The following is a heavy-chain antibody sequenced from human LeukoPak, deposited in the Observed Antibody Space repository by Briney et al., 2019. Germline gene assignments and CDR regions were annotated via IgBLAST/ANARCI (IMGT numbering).Heavy chain of an antibody. CDR2: IWYDGSNK. V-gene: IGHV3-33*01. J-gene: IGHJ5*02. CDR1: GFTFSSYG. CDR3: ARDSSGVNWFDP. D-gene: IGHD6-19*01. Sequence: PGRSLRLSCAASGFTFSSYGMHWVRQAPGKGLEWVAVIWYDGSNKYYADSVKGRFTISRDNSKNTLYLQMNSLRAEDTAVYYCARDSSGVNWFDPWGQGTLVTVSS.